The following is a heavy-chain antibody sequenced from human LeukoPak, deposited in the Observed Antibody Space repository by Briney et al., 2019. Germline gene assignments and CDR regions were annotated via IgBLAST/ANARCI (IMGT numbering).Heavy chain of an antibody. CDR1: GFTFSSYS. V-gene: IGHV3-53*01. D-gene: IGHD1-26*01. CDR2: IYSGGST. J-gene: IGHJ4*02. CDR3: ARDRRLQWEPYFDY. Sequence: GGSLRLSCAASGFTFSSYSMNWVRQAPGKGLEWVSVIYSGGSTYYADSVKGRFTISRDNSKNTLYLQMNSLRAEDTAVYYCARDRRLQWEPYFDYWGQGTLVTVSS.